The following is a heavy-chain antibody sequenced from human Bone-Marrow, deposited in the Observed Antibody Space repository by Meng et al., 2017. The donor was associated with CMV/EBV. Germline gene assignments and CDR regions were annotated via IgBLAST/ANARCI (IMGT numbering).Heavy chain of an antibody. J-gene: IGHJ3*02. Sequence: SETLSLTCTVSGYSISIGYFWAWIRQPPGKGLEWIGTIHHRGTTYYNPSLKSRVTMAVDTSKNQFSLNLGSVTAADTAVYYCARNPGTDAFDIWGQGTMVTVSS. CDR1: GYSISIGYF. D-gene: IGHD3-10*01. CDR3: ARNPGTDAFDI. CDR2: IHHRGTT. V-gene: IGHV4-38-2*02.